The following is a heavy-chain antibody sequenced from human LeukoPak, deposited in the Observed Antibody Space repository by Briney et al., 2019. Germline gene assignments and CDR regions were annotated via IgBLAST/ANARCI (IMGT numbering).Heavy chain of an antibody. CDR2: INPNSGGT. Sequence: ASVKVSCKASGYTFTGYYMHWVRQAPGQGLEWMGWINPNSGGTNYAQKFQGRVTMTRDTSISTAYMELSRLRSDDTAVYYCARVPSGDYSRGGRYWFDPWGQGTLVTVSS. D-gene: IGHD6-13*01. CDR1: GYTFTGYY. CDR3: ARVPSGDYSRGGRYWFDP. J-gene: IGHJ5*02. V-gene: IGHV1-2*02.